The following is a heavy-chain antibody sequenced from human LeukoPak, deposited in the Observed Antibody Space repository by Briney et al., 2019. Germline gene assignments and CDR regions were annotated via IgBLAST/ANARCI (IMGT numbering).Heavy chain of an antibody. CDR2: INHSGST. CDR3: ARIGFGDFWSGIKVTS. Sequence: PSETLSLTCAVYGGSFSGYYWSWIRQPPGKGLEWIGEINHSGSTNYNPSLKSRVTISVDTSKNQFSLKLSSVTAADTAVYYCARIGFGDFWSGIKVTSWGQGTLVTVSS. D-gene: IGHD3-3*01. CDR1: GGSFSGYY. V-gene: IGHV4-34*01. J-gene: IGHJ4*02.